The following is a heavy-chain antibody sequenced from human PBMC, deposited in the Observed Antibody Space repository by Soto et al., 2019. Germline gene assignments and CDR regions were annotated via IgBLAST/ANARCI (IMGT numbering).Heavy chain of an antibody. J-gene: IGHJ6*02. CDR2: INPNSGGT. D-gene: IGHD2-2*01. CDR3: ASGQYQLLYYYYYGMGV. CDR1: GYTFTGYY. V-gene: IGHV1-2*02. Sequence: ASVKVSCKASGYTFTGYYMHWVRQAPGQGLEWMGWINPNSGGTNYAQKFQGRVTMTRDTSISTAYMELSRLRSDDTAVYYCASGQYQLLYYYYYGMGVWGQGTTVTVSS.